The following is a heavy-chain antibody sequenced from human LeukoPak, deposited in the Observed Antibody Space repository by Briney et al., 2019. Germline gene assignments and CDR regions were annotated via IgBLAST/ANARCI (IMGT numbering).Heavy chain of an antibody. CDR2: INPSGGST. CDR1: GYTFTSYY. J-gene: IGHJ6*03. V-gene: IGHV1-46*01. D-gene: IGHD1-26*01. Sequence: ASVEVSCKASGYTFTSYYMHWVRQAPGQGLEWMGIINPSGGSTSYAQKFQGRVTMTRDTSTSTVYMELSSLRSEDTAVYYCAREVGATLDYMDVWGKGTTVTISS. CDR3: AREVGATLDYMDV.